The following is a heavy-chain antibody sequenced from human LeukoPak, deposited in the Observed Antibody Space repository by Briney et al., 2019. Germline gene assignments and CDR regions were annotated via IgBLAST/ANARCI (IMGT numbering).Heavy chain of an antibody. CDR1: GYTFTSYG. V-gene: IGHV1-69*13. D-gene: IGHD4-17*01. CDR2: IIPIFGTA. Sequence: SVKVSCKASGYTFTSYGISWVRQAPGQGLEWMGGIIPIFGTANYAQKFQGRVTITADESTSTAYMELSSLRSEDTAAYYCASRKDYDFDYWGQGTLVTVSS. CDR3: ASRKDYDFDY. J-gene: IGHJ4*02.